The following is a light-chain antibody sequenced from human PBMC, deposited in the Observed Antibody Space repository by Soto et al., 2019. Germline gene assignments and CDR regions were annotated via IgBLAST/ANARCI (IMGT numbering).Light chain of an antibody. J-gene: IGLJ1*01. CDR1: SSNIGAGYE. CDR2: ENN. Sequence: QSVLTQPPSVSEAPGQRVTISCTGSSSNIGAGYEAHWYQQVPGTAPKLLIYENNNRPSGVPDRFSGSKSGNTASLTISGLQAEYEADYYCSSYTSSSTLEVFGTGTKVTVL. V-gene: IGLV1-40*01. CDR3: SSYTSSSTLEV.